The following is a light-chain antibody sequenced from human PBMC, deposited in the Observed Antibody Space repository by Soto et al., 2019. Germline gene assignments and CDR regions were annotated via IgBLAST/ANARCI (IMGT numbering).Light chain of an antibody. Sequence: QSVLTQPPSASGTPGQRVTISCSGSSSNIGSNTVTWYQHLPGTAPKLLIYSNDQGPSGVPDRFSGSKSGTSASLAISGLQSEDEADYYCASWDDSRKGVVFGGGTKLTVL. J-gene: IGLJ2*01. V-gene: IGLV1-44*01. CDR3: ASWDDSRKGVV. CDR2: SND. CDR1: SSNIGSNT.